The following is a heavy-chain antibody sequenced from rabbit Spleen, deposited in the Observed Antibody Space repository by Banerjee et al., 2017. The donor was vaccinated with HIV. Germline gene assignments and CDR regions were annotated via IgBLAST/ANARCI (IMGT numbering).Heavy chain of an antibody. V-gene: IGHV1S7*01. CDR1: GFSLSSYW. J-gene: IGHJ4*01. D-gene: IGHD4-1*01. CDR2: TGGGEGNT. Sequence: QLEESGGGLVQPGGSLTLTCKASGFSLSSYWMSWVRQAPGKGLEWIGVTGGGEGNTYYATWVNGRFTISSHNAQNTLYLQMNSLTAADTATYFCVRDLRGSDWEDHFNLWGQGTLVTVS. CDR3: VRDLRGSDWEDHFNL.